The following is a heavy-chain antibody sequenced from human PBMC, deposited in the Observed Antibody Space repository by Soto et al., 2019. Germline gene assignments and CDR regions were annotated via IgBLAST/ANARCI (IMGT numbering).Heavy chain of an antibody. Sequence: TLSLTCTVSGGSISSCGYYWSWIRQHPGKGLEWIGYIYYSGSTYYNPSLKSRVTISVDTSKNQFSLKLSSVTAADTAVYYCARGSGSSQHNWFDPWGQGTLVTVSS. D-gene: IGHD1-26*01. CDR2: IYYSGST. V-gene: IGHV4-31*03. J-gene: IGHJ5*02. CDR3: ARGSGSSQHNWFDP. CDR1: GGSISSCGYY.